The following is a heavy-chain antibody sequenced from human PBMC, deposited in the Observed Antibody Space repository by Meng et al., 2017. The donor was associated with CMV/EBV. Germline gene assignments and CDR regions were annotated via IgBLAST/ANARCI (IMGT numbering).Heavy chain of an antibody. Sequence: SETLSLTCAVYGGSFSGYYWSWIRQPPGKGLEWIGEINHSGSTNYNPSLKSRVTISVDTSKNQFSLKLSPVTAADTAVYYCARTRYSNPFDYWGQGTLVTVSS. CDR2: INHSGST. CDR3: ARTRYSNPFDY. D-gene: IGHD6-13*01. V-gene: IGHV4-34*01. J-gene: IGHJ4*02. CDR1: GGSFSGYY.